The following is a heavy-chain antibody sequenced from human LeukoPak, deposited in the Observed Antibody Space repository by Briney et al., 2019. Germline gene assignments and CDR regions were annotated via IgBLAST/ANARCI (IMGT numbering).Heavy chain of an antibody. CDR1: GGSISSGDYS. D-gene: IGHD3-22*01. Sequence: SETLSLTCAVSGGSISSGDYSWNWIRQPPGKGLEWIGYTYQSGSTYYNPSLKSRVTISVDKSKNQFSLKLSSVTAADTAVYYCATGIITKTNWFDPWGGGTLLTVSS. V-gene: IGHV4-30-2*01. J-gene: IGHJ5*02. CDR2: TYQSGST. CDR3: ATGIITKTNWFDP.